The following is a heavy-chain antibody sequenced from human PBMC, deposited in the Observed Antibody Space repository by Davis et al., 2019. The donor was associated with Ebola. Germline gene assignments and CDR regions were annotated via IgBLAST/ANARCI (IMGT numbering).Heavy chain of an antibody. V-gene: IGHV3-49*03. CDR2: IRSKAYGGTT. J-gene: IGHJ3*02. D-gene: IGHD6-6*01. CDR1: GFTFGDYA. CDR3: TRSPSSSSPLGAFDI. Sequence: GGSLRLSCTASGFTFGDYAMSWFRQAPGKGLEWVGFIRSKAYGGTTEYAPSVKGRFTISRDDSKSIAYLQMNSLKTEDTAVYYCTRSPSSSSPLGAFDIWGQGTMVTVSS.